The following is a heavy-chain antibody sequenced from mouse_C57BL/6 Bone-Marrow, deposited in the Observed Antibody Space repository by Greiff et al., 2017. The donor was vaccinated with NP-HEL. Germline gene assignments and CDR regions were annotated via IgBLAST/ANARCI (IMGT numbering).Heavy chain of an antibody. D-gene: IGHD2-3*01. V-gene: IGHV3-6*01. Sequence: EVKLQESGPGLVKPSQSLSLTCSVTGYSITSGYYWNWIRQFPGNNLEWMGYISYDGSNNYNPSLKNRISITRDTSKNQFFLKLNSVTTEDTATYYCARVGLLRYAMDYWGQGTSVTVSS. CDR2: ISYDGSN. J-gene: IGHJ4*01. CDR1: GYSITSGYY. CDR3: ARVGLLRYAMDY.